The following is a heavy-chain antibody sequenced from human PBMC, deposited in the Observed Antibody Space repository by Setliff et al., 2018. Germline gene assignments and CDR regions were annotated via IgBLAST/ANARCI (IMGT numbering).Heavy chain of an antibody. CDR1: GGTFNNYG. Sequence: ASVKVSCKASGGTFNNYGVTWVRQAPGQGLEWMGWISGYNGYTVYARKLQGRVTLTWDTSTNIAYMELSGLRYADSAIYYCIMNMVRPVTGLDCWGPGTLVTVSS. J-gene: IGHJ4*02. D-gene: IGHD2-8*01. CDR3: IMNMVRPVTGLDC. CDR2: ISGYNGYT. V-gene: IGHV1-18*01.